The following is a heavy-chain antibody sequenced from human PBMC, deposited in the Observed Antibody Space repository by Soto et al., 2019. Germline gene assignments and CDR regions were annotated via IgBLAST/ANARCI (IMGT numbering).Heavy chain of an antibody. CDR3: AAGFPPDY. V-gene: IGHV3-7*01. Sequence: EVQVVESGGVLVQPGGSLKVSCAASGFTFSSSWMHWVRQAPGKGLEWVANIKGDGSEEYYVDSVRGRFTISRDNAKNSLFLQMNSLRAEDAAVYYWAAGFPPDYWGQGTQVTVSS. CDR2: IKGDGSEE. J-gene: IGHJ4*02. D-gene: IGHD3-10*01. CDR1: GFTFSSSW.